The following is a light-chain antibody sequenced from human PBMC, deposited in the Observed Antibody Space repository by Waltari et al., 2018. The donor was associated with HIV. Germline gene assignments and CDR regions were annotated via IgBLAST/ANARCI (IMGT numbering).Light chain of an antibody. Sequence: QSVLPPPPSVSAAAGQEVALACSGISSNIGHRSVSWYQPVQGAAPKLLIYDNNQRPSGIPDRFSGSKSGTSANLGITGLQTGDEADYYCSAWDVSLGAGVFGGGTKLTVL. J-gene: IGLJ2*01. V-gene: IGLV1-51*01. CDR2: DNN. CDR3: SAWDVSLGAGV. CDR1: SSNIGHRS.